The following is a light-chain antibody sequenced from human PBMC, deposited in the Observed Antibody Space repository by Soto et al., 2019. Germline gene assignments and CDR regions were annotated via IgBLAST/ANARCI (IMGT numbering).Light chain of an antibody. Sequence: QSALTQPRSVSGSPGQSVTVSCTGTNSDDGAYNYVSWYQHHPGKAPKLMIYDVNKRPSGVPDRFSGSKSGNTASLTISGLRTEDEADYYCCSFAGSGTGVFGTGTKVTV. CDR1: NSDDGAYNY. CDR2: DVN. V-gene: IGLV2-11*01. CDR3: CSFAGSGTGV. J-gene: IGLJ1*01.